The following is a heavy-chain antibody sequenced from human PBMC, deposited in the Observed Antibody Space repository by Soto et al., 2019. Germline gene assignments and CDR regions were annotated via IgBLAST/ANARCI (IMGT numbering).Heavy chain of an antibody. D-gene: IGHD2-21*02. Sequence: PSETLSLTCTVSGDSISSGGHYWSWIRQQPGKGLEYIGYIHYSGSTDYNPSLKSRVFISIDTSKNQFSLRLTSVTAADTALYYCAREEVMTNGGFDCWGQGTLVTVSS. CDR1: GDSISSGGHY. CDR3: AREEVMTNGGFDC. CDR2: IHYSGST. J-gene: IGHJ4*02. V-gene: IGHV4-31*03.